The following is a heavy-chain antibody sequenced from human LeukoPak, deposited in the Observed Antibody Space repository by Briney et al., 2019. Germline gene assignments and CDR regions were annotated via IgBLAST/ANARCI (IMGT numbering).Heavy chain of an antibody. Sequence: GGSLRLSCAASAFSVSDKYMSWVRQAPGKGLEWVSVLYTGGDTFYADSVRGRFTISRDNFRNTVSLQMNSLRAVDTALYYCAGGQMFTSGGFESWGQGALVTVSS. CDR2: LYTGGDT. CDR3: AGGQMFTSGGFES. D-gene: IGHD6-19*01. CDR1: AFSVSDKY. V-gene: IGHV3-53*01. J-gene: IGHJ4*02.